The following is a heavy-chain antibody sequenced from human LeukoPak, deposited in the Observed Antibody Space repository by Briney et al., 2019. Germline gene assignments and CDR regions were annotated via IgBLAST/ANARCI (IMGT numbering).Heavy chain of an antibody. D-gene: IGHD2-2*01. CDR2: IYYSGGT. V-gene: IGHV4-61*05. CDR1: GGSISSRSYY. J-gene: IGHJ3*02. Sequence: PSETLSLTCTVSGGSISSRSYYWGWIRQPPGKGLEWIGYIYYSGGTNYNPSLKSRVTISVDTSKSQFSLKLSSVTVADTAVYYCARAPDAWAFNIWGQGTMVTVSS. CDR3: ARAPDAWAFNI.